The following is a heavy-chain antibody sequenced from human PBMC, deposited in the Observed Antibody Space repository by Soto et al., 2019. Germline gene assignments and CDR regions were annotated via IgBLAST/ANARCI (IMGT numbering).Heavy chain of an antibody. Sequence: SETLSLTCAVYGGSFSGYYWSWIRQPPGKGLEWIGEINHSGSTNYNPSLKSRVTISVDTSKNQFSLKLSSVTAADTAVYYCARGPYNVVVVAATRGHFDYWGQGTLVTVSS. D-gene: IGHD2-15*01. CDR3: ARGPYNVVVVAATRGHFDY. CDR1: GGSFSGYY. V-gene: IGHV4-34*01. CDR2: INHSGST. J-gene: IGHJ4*02.